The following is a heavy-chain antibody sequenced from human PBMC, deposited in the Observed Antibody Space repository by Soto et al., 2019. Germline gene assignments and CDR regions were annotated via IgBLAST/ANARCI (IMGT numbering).Heavy chain of an antibody. CDR1: GFTFSSYG. V-gene: IGHV3-30*18. J-gene: IGHJ2*01. CDR2: ISYDGSNK. CDR3: AKGYGVKNDWYFGL. Sequence: QVQLVESGGGVVQPGRSLRLSCAASGFTFSSYGMHWVRQAPGKGLEWVAVISYDGSNKYYADSVKGRFTISRDNSKNTLYLKMNSLRAEDTAVYYCAKGYGVKNDWYFGLWGRGTLVTVSS. D-gene: IGHD4-17*01.